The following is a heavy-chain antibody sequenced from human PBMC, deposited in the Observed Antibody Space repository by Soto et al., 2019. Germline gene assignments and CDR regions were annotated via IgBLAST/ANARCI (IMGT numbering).Heavy chain of an antibody. CDR3: ARDLYDFWSGRPLYGMDV. J-gene: IGHJ6*02. V-gene: IGHV3-21*01. D-gene: IGHD3-3*01. Sequence: GGSLRLPCAASGFTFSSYSMNWVRKAQGRGLEWVSSISSSSSYIYYADSVKGRFTISRDNAKNSLYLQMNSLRAEDTAAYYCARDLYDFWSGRPLYGMDVWGQGTTVTVSS. CDR2: ISSSSSYI. CDR1: GFTFSSYS.